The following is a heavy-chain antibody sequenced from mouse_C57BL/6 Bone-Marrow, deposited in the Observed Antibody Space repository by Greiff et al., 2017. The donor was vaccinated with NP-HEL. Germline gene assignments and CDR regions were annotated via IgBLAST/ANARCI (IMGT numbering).Heavy chain of an antibody. J-gene: IGHJ4*01. V-gene: IGHV7-1*01. CDR2: SRNKANDYTT. CDR3: ARDGDSSGSHYYAMDY. D-gene: IGHD3-2*02. Sequence: EVQGVESGGGLVQSGRSLRLSCATSGFTFSDFYMEWVRQAPGKGLEWIAASRNKANDYTTEYSASVKGRFIVSRDTSQSILYLQMNALRAEDTAIYYCARDGDSSGSHYYAMDYWGQGTSVTVSS. CDR1: GFTFSDFY.